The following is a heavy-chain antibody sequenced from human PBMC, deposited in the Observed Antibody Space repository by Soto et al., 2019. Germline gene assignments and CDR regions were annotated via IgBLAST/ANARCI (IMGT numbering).Heavy chain of an antibody. CDR2: INPNSGNT. V-gene: IGHV1-18*01. J-gene: IGHJ6*02. CDR1: GYTFTSYD. Sequence: GASVKVSCKASGYTFTSYDINWVRQATGQGLEWMGWINPNSGNTNYAQKLQGRVTMTTNTSTSTAYMELRSLRSDDTAVYYCARQENRNYYYYGMDVWGQGTTVTVSS. CDR3: ARQENRNYYYYGMDV.